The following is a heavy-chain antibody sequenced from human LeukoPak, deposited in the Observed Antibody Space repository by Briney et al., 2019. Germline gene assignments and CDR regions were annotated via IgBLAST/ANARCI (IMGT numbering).Heavy chain of an antibody. D-gene: IGHD3-10*01. CDR3: AKEGEGGYFDY. V-gene: IGHV3-66*01. J-gene: IGHJ4*02. Sequence: GGSLRLSCTASGFTFSTYWMTWVRQAPGKGLKWVSVIYSGGSTYYEDSVKGRFTTSRDNSKNTLYLQMNSLRVEDTAVYYCAKEGEGGYFDYWGQGTLVTVSS. CDR2: IYSGGST. CDR1: GFTFSTYW.